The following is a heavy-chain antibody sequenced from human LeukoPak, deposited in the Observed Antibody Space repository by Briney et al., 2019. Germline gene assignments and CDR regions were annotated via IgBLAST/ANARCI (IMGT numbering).Heavy chain of an antibody. CDR2: IYYSGST. J-gene: IGHJ2*01. V-gene: IGHV4-59*01. D-gene: IGHD3-22*01. CDR3: ARARYYDSSGYSNYWYFDL. CDR1: GGSISSYY. Sequence: SETLSLTCTVSGGSISSYYWSWVRQPPGKGLEWIGYIYYSGSTNYNPSLRSRVTISVDTSKNQFSLKLSSVTAADTAVYYCARARYYDSSGYSNYWYFDLWGRGTLVTVSS.